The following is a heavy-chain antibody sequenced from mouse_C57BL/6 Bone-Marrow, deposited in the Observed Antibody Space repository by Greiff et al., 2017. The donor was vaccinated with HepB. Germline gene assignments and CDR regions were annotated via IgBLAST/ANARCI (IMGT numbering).Heavy chain of an antibody. D-gene: IGHD1-1*01. CDR2: RSYDGST. CDR1: GYSITSGYY. V-gene: IGHV3-6*01. CDR3: ASVHYYGSSYAY. J-gene: IGHJ3*01. Sequence: EVQLQQSGPGLVKPSQSLSLTCSVTGYSITSGYYWNWIRQFPGNKLEWMGYRSYDGSTNYNPSLKNRISITRDTSKNQFFLKLNSVTTEDTATYNCASVHYYGSSYAYWGQGTLVTVSA.